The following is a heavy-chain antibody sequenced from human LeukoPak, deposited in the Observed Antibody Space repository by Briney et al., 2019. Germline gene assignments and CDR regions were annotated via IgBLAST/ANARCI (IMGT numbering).Heavy chain of an antibody. Sequence: SGGSLRLSCAASGFTFSSHWMHWVRQAPGKGLEWVSAISGSGGSTYYADSVKGRFTISRDNSKNTLYLQMNSLRAEDTAVYYCAKDRDTMVRGADYWGQGTLVTVSS. CDR3: AKDRDTMVRGADY. V-gene: IGHV3-23*01. CDR2: ISGSGGST. D-gene: IGHD3-10*01. CDR1: GFTFSSHW. J-gene: IGHJ4*02.